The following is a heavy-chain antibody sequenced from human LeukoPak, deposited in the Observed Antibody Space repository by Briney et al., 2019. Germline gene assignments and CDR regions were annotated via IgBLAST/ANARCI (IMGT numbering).Heavy chain of an antibody. V-gene: IGHV3-53*01. CDR2: IHTSGDT. CDR3: IVFGDSNH. D-gene: IGHD4-17*01. J-gene: IGHJ5*02. CDR1: GLTGSHNY. Sequence: GSLRLSCAASGLTGSHNYVSWVHQAPGKGLEWVSAIHTSGDTCYADSVKGRFTISRDTSKNTLYLQINSLRVEDTAVYYCIVFGDSNHWGQGTLVTVSS.